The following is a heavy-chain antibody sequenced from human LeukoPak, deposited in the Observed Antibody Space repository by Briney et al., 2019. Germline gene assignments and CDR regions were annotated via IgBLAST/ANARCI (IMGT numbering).Heavy chain of an antibody. CDR2: MSAYNGKT. D-gene: IGHD3-10*01. CDR3: AREYLSEFMVRGVGEFDY. CDR1: GYTFTSYG. Sequence: GASVKVSCKASGYTFTSYGISWVRQAPGQGLGWMGWMSAYNGKTNYAQKLQGRVTMTTDTSTSTAYMELRSLRSDDTAVYYCAREYLSEFMVRGVGEFDYWGQGTLVTVSS. J-gene: IGHJ4*02. V-gene: IGHV1-18*04.